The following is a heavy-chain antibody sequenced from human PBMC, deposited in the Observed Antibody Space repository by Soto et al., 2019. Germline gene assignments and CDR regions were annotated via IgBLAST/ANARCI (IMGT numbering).Heavy chain of an antibody. J-gene: IGHJ5*02. CDR1: GGSFSGYY. V-gene: IGHV4-34*01. CDR2: IYHSGST. D-gene: IGHD3-22*01. Sequence: PSETLSLTCAVYGGSFSGYYWTWIRQPPGTGLEWIGDIYHSGSTNYNPSLKRRVTISLDKSKNQFSLKLTSVTAADTAVYFCARTGKFYYYDMSGLPFDPWGPGVLVTVS. CDR3: ARTGKFYYYDMSGLPFDP.